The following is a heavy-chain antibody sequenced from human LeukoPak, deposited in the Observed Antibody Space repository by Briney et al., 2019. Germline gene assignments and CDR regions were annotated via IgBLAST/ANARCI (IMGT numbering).Heavy chain of an antibody. CDR2: IYTSGNT. D-gene: IGHD5-18*01. CDR1: GASISNYY. J-gene: IGHJ4*02. CDR3: ARVRGVTSMAYFDY. Sequence: PSETLSLTCTVSGASISNYYWIWIRQPAGKGLEWIGLIYTSGNTNYNPSLKSRVTMSVDTSKNQFSLKLSSVTAADTAVYYCARVRGVTSMAYFDYWGQGTLDTVSS. V-gene: IGHV4-4*07.